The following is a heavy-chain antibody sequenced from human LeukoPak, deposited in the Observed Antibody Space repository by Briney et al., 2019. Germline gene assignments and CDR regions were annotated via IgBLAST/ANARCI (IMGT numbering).Heavy chain of an antibody. CDR1: GYTFTSYY. CDR2: INPSGGST. J-gene: IGHJ6*03. CDR3: ARDARYYDSSGCYYYYYYMDV. Sequence: EASVKVSCKASGYTFTSYYMHWVRQAPGQGLEWMGIINPSGGSTSYAQKFQGRVTMTRDMSTSTVCMELSSLRSEDTAVYYCARDARYYDSSGCYYYYYYMDVWGKGTTVTVSS. V-gene: IGHV1-46*01. D-gene: IGHD3-22*01.